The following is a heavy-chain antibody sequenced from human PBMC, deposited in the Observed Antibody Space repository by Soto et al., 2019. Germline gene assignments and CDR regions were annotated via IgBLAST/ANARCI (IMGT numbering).Heavy chain of an antibody. CDR2: IYYSGST. CDR3: ARHKARSGWPKNWFDP. J-gene: IGHJ5*02. V-gene: IGHV4-39*01. D-gene: IGHD6-19*01. CDR1: GGSISSSSYY. Sequence: QLQLQESGPGLVKPSETLSLTCTVSGGSISSSSYYWGWIRQPPGKGLEWIGSIYYSGSTYYNPSLKSRVTISVDTSKNQFSLKLSSVTAADTAVYYCARHKARSGWPKNWFDPWGQGTLVTVSS.